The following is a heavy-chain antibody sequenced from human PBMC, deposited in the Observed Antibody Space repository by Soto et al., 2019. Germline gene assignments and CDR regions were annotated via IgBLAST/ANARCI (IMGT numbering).Heavy chain of an antibody. V-gene: IGHV4-4*07. CDR1: GASISSYF. Sequence: PSETLSLTCNVSGASISSYFWTWIRQPAGKGLDWIGRISTSGTTNYNPSLKSRVTLSVDTSKNQFSLQLTSVTAADTAVYYCARDGSCSSSGCNYGMDVWGQGTTVTVSS. CDR3: ARDGSCSSSGCNYGMDV. CDR2: ISTSGTT. J-gene: IGHJ6*02. D-gene: IGHD2-2*01.